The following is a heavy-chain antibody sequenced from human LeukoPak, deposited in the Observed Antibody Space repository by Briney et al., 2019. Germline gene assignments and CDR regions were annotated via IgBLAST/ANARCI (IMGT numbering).Heavy chain of an antibody. CDR3: AREGSNGGYDY. V-gene: IGHV3-53*01. D-gene: IGHD2-8*01. CDR2: IYSGGST. J-gene: IGHJ4*02. CDR1: GFSVSSYY. Sequence: GGSPRLSCAASGFSVSSYYMDWVRQAPGKGLEWVSVIYSGGSTYYADSVKGRFTISRDNSKNTLFVQMNSLRAEDTAVYYCAREGSNGGYDYWGQGTLVTVAS.